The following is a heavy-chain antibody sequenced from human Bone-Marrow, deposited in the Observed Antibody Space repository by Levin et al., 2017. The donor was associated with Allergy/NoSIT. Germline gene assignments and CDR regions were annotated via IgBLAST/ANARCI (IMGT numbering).Heavy chain of an antibody. V-gene: IGHV3-73*01. J-gene: IGHJ6*02. CDR2: IRSKANSYAT. CDR3: TRQATGIHYDFWSGYFGGETFYYYYGMDG. CDR1: GFTFSGSA. D-gene: IGHD3-3*01. Sequence: GGSLRLSCAASGFTFSGSAMHWVRQASGKGLEWVGRIRSKANSYATAYAASVKGRFTISRDDSKNTAYLQMNSLKTEDTAVYYCTRQATGIHYDFWSGYFGGETFYYYYGMDGWGQGTTVTVSS.